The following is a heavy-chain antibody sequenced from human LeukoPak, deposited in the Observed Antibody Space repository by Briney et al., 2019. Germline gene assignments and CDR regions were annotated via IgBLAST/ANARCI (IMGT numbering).Heavy chain of an antibody. D-gene: IGHD6-19*01. Sequence: GGSLRLSCTASGFTFSNYWMHWVRQAPGKGLEWVSGISWNSGSIGYADSVKGRFTISRDNAKNSPYLQMNSLRAEDTALYYCAKVAMYSSGWYHGMDVWGQGTTVTVSS. CDR1: GFTFSNYW. CDR2: ISWNSGSI. CDR3: AKVAMYSSGWYHGMDV. J-gene: IGHJ6*02. V-gene: IGHV3-9*01.